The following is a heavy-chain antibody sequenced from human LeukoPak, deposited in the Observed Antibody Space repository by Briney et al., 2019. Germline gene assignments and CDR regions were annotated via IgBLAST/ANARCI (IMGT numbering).Heavy chain of an antibody. D-gene: IGHD5-12*01. CDR2: IKGDGSEK. CDR3: AKDSGYDFSGWYFDL. J-gene: IGHJ2*01. CDR1: GFTFRNHW. Sequence: PGGSLRLSCAASGFTFRNHWMGWVRQAPGKGLEWVANIKGDGSEKEYVDSVKGRFTISRDNRKNSLYLQMNSLRTEDTALYYCAKDSGYDFSGWYFDLWGRGTLVTVSS. V-gene: IGHV3-7*05.